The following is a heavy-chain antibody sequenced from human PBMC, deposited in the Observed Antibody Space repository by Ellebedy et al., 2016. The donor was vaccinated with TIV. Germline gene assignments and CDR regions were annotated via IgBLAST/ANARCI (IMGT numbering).Heavy chain of an antibody. CDR3: ARGFPISELVDAFEA. Sequence: PGGSLRLSCAVSGITFSTYWLHWVRQAPGKGLVWVSRIKSDGSTASYADSVKGRFTISRDHAKNTLNLQMNSLRAEDTAVYYCARGFPISELVDAFEAWGQGTTVTVSS. CDR1: GITFSTYW. CDR2: IKSDGSTA. J-gene: IGHJ3*01. D-gene: IGHD6-6*01. V-gene: IGHV3-74*01.